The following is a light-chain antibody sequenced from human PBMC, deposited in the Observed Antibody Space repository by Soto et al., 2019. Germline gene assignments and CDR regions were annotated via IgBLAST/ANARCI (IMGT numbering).Light chain of an antibody. CDR3: QQSYSTPFT. CDR1: QSISSY. Sequence: DTQMTKSPSSLSASVGDRVTITCRASQSISSYLNWYQQKPGKAPKLLIYAASSLQSGVPSRFSGSGSGTDFTLTISSLQPEDFATYYCQQSYSTPFTFGQGTRLE. J-gene: IGKJ5*01. CDR2: AAS. V-gene: IGKV1-39*01.